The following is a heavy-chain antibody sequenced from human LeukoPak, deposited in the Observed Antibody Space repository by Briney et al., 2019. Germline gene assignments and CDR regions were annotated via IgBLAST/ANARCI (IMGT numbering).Heavy chain of an antibody. CDR2: ISNDGRDK. CDR3: AKEGRGVAGTGVSDY. D-gene: IGHD6-19*01. V-gene: IGHV3-30*18. CDR1: GFTFSNYG. J-gene: IGHJ4*02. Sequence: PGGSLRLSCAASGFTFSNYGMHWVRQAPGKGLEWVAVISNDGRDKHNADSVKGRFTISRDNSKNTLYLQMNSLRAEDTAVYYCAKEGRGVAGTGVSDYWGQGTLVTVSS.